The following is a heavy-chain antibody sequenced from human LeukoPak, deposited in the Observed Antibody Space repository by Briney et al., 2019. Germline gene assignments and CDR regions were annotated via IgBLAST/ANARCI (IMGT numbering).Heavy chain of an antibody. CDR3: ASWVYDILTGYYY. Sequence: GGSLRLSCAASGFIFSNYAMNWVRQAPGKGLEWVSAISGSGGRTYYADSVKGRFTISRDNAKNSLYLQMNSLRAEDTAVYYCASWVYDILTGYYYWGQGTLVTVSS. V-gene: IGHV3-23*01. CDR1: GFIFSNYA. D-gene: IGHD3-9*01. J-gene: IGHJ4*02. CDR2: ISGSGGRT.